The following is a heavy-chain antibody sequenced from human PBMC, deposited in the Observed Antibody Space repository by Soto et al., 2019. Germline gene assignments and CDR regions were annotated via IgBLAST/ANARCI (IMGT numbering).Heavy chain of an antibody. V-gene: IGHV3-23*01. Sequence: EVQLLEFGGGLVRPGGSLRLSCAASGFIFSSYAMHWVRQAPGKGLEWVSGISGHGGDIYYADSVKGRFTISRDTATSTLYLQMDSLRADDTAVYYCAREDGGGPFDFWGQGILVTVS. CDR1: GFIFSSYA. D-gene: IGHD2-15*01. CDR2: ISGHGGDI. J-gene: IGHJ4*02. CDR3: AREDGGGPFDF.